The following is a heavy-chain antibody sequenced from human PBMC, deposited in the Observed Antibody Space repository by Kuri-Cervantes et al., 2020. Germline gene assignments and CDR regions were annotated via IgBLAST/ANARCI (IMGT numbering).Heavy chain of an antibody. CDR3: ARSTESGVGY. J-gene: IGHJ4*02. D-gene: IGHD7-27*01. CDR1: GGSISSYY. CDR2: IYYSGST. V-gene: IGHV4-59*01. Sequence: SETLSLTCTVSGGSISSYYWSWIRQPPGEGLEWIGYIYYSGSTNYNPSLKSRVTISVDTSKNQFSLKLSSVTAADTAVYYCARSTESGVGYWGQGTLVTVSS.